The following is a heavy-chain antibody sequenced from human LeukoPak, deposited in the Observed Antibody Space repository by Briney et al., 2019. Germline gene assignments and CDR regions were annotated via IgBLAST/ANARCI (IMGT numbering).Heavy chain of an antibody. D-gene: IGHD3-3*01. Sequence: GGSLRLSCAASGFTFTNAWMSWGCQAPGEGLEWVGGIKSKTDGGTTDYAAPVKGRFTISRDDSKNTLYLQMNSLKTEDTAVYYCTTTPTKYYDFWSSYNDYWGQGTLVTVSS. CDR3: TTTPTKYYDFWSSYNDY. CDR2: IKSKTDGGTT. CDR1: GFTFTNAW. V-gene: IGHV3-15*07. J-gene: IGHJ4*02.